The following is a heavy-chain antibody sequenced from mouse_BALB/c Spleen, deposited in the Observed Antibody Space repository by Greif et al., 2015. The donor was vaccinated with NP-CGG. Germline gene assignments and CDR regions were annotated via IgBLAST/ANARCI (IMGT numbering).Heavy chain of an antibody. Sequence: EVKVVESGGGLVKPGGSLKLSCAASGFTFSSYAMSWVRQSPEKRLEWVAEISSGGSYTYYPDTVTGRFTISRDNAKNTLYLEMSSLRSEDTAMYYCARIMISYAMDYWGQGTSVTVSS. CDR2: ISSGGSYT. J-gene: IGHJ4*01. V-gene: IGHV5-9-4*01. CDR1: GFTFSSYA. D-gene: IGHD2-3*01. CDR3: ARIMISYAMDY.